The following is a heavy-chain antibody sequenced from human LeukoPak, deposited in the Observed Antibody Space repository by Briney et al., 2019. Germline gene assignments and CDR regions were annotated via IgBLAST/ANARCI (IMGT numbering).Heavy chain of an antibody. CDR1: GGSISSYY. D-gene: IGHD3-10*01. V-gene: IGHV4-4*07. J-gene: IGHJ5*02. CDR3: ARANGSGSYYNSRRNWFDP. Sequence: SETLSLTCTVSGGSISSYYWSWIRQPAGKGLEWIGRIYTSGSTNYNPSLKSRVTMSVDTSKNQFSLKLSSVTAADTAVYYCARANGSGSYYNSRRNWFDPWGQGTLVTVPS. CDR2: IYTSGST.